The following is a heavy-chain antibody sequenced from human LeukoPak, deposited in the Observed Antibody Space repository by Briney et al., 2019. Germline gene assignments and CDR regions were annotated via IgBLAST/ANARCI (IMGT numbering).Heavy chain of an antibody. CDR3: ARDFRFLDDY. CDR2: IKQDGSEK. Sequence: PGGSLRLSCAASGFAASGFTFSTFGMHWVRQAPGKGLEWVANIKQDGSEKYYVDSVKGRFTISRDNAKNSLYLQMNSLRAEDTAVYYCARDFRFLDDYWGQGTLVTVSS. J-gene: IGHJ4*02. CDR1: GFAASGFTFSTFG. V-gene: IGHV3-7*01. D-gene: IGHD3-3*01.